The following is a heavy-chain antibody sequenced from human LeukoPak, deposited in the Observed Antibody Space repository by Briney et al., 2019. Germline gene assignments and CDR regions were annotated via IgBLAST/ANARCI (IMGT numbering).Heavy chain of an antibody. CDR1: GFTVSSNY. D-gene: IGHD3-10*01. Sequence: GGSLRLSCAASGFTVSSNYMSWVRQAPGKGLEWVSVIYRGGSTYYADSVKGRFTISRDNSKNTLYLQMNSLKTEDTAVYYCTTDIGITSWAFDIWGQGTMVTVSS. V-gene: IGHV3-53*01. CDR3: TTDIGITSWAFDI. CDR2: IYRGGST. J-gene: IGHJ3*02.